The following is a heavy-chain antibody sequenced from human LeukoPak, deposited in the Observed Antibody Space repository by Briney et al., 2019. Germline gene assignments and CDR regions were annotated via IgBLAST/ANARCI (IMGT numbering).Heavy chain of an antibody. CDR2: ISYDGSHK. CDR1: GFVFRNYA. D-gene: IGHD4-17*01. J-gene: IGHJ4*02. Sequence: PGGSLRLSCAASGFVFRNYAMHWVRQAPGKGLEWVAVISYDGSHKYYKDSVKGRFTISRDNSKNTLYLQMDSLRAEDTAVYYCAREDYGKYFFDLWGQGTLVTVPS. CDR3: AREDYGKYFFDL. V-gene: IGHV3-30-3*01.